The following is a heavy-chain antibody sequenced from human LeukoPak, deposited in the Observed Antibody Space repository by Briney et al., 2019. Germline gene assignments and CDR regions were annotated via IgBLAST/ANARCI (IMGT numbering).Heavy chain of an antibody. V-gene: IGHV4-59*01. CDR1: GDSISSYY. Sequence: SETLSLTCTVSGDSISSYYWTWIRQPPGKGLEWIGYIYYRGSTNYNPSLKSRVTISLDTSKNQFSLRLTSVTAADTAVYYCGRHAPGGYSSAWYYFDYWGQGTLVTVSS. D-gene: IGHD6-13*01. CDR3: GRHAPGGYSSAWYYFDY. CDR2: IYYRGST. J-gene: IGHJ4*02.